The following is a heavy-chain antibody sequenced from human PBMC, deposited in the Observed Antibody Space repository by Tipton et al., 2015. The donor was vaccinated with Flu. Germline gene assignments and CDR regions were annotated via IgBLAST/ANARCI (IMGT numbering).Heavy chain of an antibody. CDR3: ARRDYSNYVSDPKNWFDP. CDR2: ISYSGTT. CDR1: GGSISSVAYY. J-gene: IGHJ5*02. D-gene: IGHD4-11*01. Sequence: TLSLTCTVSGGSISSVAYYWSWIRQHPGRGLEWIGYISYSGTTYYNPSLKSRVTISVDTSKNQFSLRLNSVTAADTAVYYCARRDYSNYVSDPKNWFDPWGQGTLVTVSS. V-gene: IGHV4-31*03.